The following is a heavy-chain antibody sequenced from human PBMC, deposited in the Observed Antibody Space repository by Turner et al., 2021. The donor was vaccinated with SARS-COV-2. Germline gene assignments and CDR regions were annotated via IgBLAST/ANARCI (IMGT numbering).Heavy chain of an antibody. CDR1: GFTFSTYA. D-gene: IGHD1-26*01. V-gene: IGHV3-30-3*01. CDR2: ISYDGSNK. Sequence: QVQLVESGGGVVPPGRSLSLSCAASGFTFSTYAMHWVRQAPGKGLEWLAVISYDGSNKYYADSVKGRFTISRDNSKNTLYLQMNSLRAEDTAVYYCARAGWDLLPFDAFDIWGQGTMVTISS. CDR3: ARAGWDLLPFDAFDI. J-gene: IGHJ3*02.